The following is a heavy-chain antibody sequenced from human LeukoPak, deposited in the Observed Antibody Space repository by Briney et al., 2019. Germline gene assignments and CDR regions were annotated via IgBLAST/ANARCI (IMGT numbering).Heavy chain of an antibody. D-gene: IGHD2-8*02. CDR2: IKQDGSEK. Sequence: GGSLRLSCAASGFTFSIYRMNWVRQAPGKGLEWVAKIKQDGSEKDYVDSVKGRFAISRGNTRNSLYLQMSSLRDEDTAVYYCASDSRCTGITCPSPGADYWGQGTLVTVSS. V-gene: IGHV3-7*01. CDR1: GFTFSIYR. J-gene: IGHJ4*02. CDR3: ASDSRCTGITCPSPGADY.